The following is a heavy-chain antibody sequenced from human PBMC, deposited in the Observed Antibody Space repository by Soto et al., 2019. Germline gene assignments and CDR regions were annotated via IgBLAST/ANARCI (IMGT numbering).Heavy chain of an antibody. Sequence: QVQLVQSGAEVKKPGSSVKVSCKASGGTFSSYAISWVRQAPGQGLEWMGGIIPIFGTANYAQKFQGRVTITADKSTSTAYMELSRLRSEDTAVYYCARAYCSSTSCYRKYYYYYGMDVWGQGTTVTVSS. CDR2: IIPIFGTA. D-gene: IGHD2-2*01. CDR1: GGTFSSYA. CDR3: ARAYCSSTSCYRKYYYYYGMDV. V-gene: IGHV1-69*06. J-gene: IGHJ6*02.